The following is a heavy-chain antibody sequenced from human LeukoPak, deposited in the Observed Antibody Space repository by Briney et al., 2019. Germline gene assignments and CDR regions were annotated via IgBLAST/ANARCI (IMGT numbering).Heavy chain of an antibody. J-gene: IGHJ6*02. CDR2: INPNSGGT. V-gene: IGHV1-2*02. Sequence: ASVKVSCKASGYTFTGYYMHWVRQAPGQGLEWMGWINPNSGGTNYAQKFQGRVTMTRDTSISTAYMEPSRLRSDDTAVYYCARVAVWVDTAMVTDYYGMDVWGQGTTVTVSS. CDR3: ARVAVWVDTAMVTDYYGMDV. D-gene: IGHD5-18*01. CDR1: GYTFTGYY.